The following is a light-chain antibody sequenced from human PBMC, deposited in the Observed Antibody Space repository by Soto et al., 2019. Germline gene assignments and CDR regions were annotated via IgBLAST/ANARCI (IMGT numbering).Light chain of an antibody. Sequence: QSALTQPASVSGSPGQSITISCTGTSSYVGGYNYVSWYQQXPGRVPKLLIYKVINRPSGVSNRLSGSKSGNRDSRTISGLQAEDEADYFCTAPTTASLPVCGNGTKVTVL. CDR2: KVI. J-gene: IGLJ1*01. V-gene: IGLV2-14*01. CDR1: SSYVGGYNY. CDR3: TAPTTASLPV.